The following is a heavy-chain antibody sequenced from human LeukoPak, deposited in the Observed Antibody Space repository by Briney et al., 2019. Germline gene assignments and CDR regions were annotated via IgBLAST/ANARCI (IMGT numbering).Heavy chain of an antibody. CDR2: ISSSSSYI. D-gene: IGHD3-10*01. V-gene: IGHV3-21*01. CDR3: AREENPFVWFGELSYYFDY. Sequence: PGGSLRLSCAASGFTFSSYSMNWVRQAPGKGLEWVSSISSSSSYIYYADSVKGRFTISRDNAKNSLYLQMNSLRAEDTAVYYCAREENPFVWFGELSYYFDYWGQGTLVTVSS. CDR1: GFTFSSYS. J-gene: IGHJ4*02.